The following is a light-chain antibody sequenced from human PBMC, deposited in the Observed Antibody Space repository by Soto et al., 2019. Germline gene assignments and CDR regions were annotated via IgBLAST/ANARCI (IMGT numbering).Light chain of an antibody. V-gene: IGLV4-69*01. CDR2: LNSDGSH. Sequence: QPVLTQSPSASASLGASVKLTCTLSSGHSRYAIAWHQQQPEKGPRYLMKLNSDGSHSKGDGIPDRFSGSSSGAERYLTISSLQSEDEADYYCQTWGTGTVVFGGGIKLTVL. CDR1: SGHSRYA. CDR3: QTWGTGTVV. J-gene: IGLJ2*01.